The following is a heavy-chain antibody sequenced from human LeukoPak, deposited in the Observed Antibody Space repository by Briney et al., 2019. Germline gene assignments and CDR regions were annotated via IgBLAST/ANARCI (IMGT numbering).Heavy chain of an antibody. CDR1: GGSISSYY. Sequence: QVQLQESGPGLVKPSETLSLTCTVSGGSISSYYWSWVRQPPGKGLEWIGYIYYSGSTNYNPSLKSRVTISVDTSKNQFSLKLSSVTAADTAVYYCASSDPPGRKNWFDPWGQGTLVTVSS. J-gene: IGHJ5*02. D-gene: IGHD1-1*01. V-gene: IGHV4-59*01. CDR3: ASSDPPGRKNWFDP. CDR2: IYYSGST.